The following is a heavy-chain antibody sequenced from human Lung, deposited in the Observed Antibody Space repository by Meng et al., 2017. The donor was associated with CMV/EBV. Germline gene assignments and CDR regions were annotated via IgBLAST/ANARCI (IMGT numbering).Heavy chain of an antibody. D-gene: IGHD3-9*01. J-gene: IGHJ6*02. V-gene: IGHV3-21*01. CDR3: ARDLYDILTGYYKGYYGMDV. CDR2: ISSSSSYI. CDR1: GFTFSSYS. Sequence: GESLKISCAASGFTFSSYSMNWVRQAPGKGLEWVSSISSSSSYIYYADSVKGRFTISRDNAKNSLYLQMNSLRAEDTAVYYCARDLYDILTGYYKGYYGMDVWRQGTTVTVSS.